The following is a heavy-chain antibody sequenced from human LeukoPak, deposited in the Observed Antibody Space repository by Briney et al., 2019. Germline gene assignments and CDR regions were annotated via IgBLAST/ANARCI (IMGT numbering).Heavy chain of an antibody. CDR3: ARDRLWFFGESPGRAFDI. J-gene: IGHJ3*02. Sequence: SETLSLTCTVSGGSISSYYWSWIRQPPGKGLEWIGYIYYSGSTNYNPSLKSRVTISVDTSKNQFSLKLSSVTAADTAVYYCARDRLWFFGESPGRAFDIWGQGTMVTVSS. CDR2: IYYSGST. V-gene: IGHV4-59*08. CDR1: GGSISSYY. D-gene: IGHD3-10*01.